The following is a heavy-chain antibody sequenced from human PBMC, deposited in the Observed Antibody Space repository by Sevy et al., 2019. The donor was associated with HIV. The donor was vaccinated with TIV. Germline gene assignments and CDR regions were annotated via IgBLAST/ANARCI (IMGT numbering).Heavy chain of an antibody. CDR2: IKQDGSEN. CDR3: ARDHPSTAPFDY. V-gene: IGHV3-7*03. J-gene: IGHJ4*02. Sequence: GGSLRLSCAASGFTFSNFWMSWVRQAPGKGLEFVANIKQDGSENFYADSVKGRFTSSRDNAKNSLFLQMNNLRVEETAVYYCARDHPSTAPFDYWGQGTLVTVSS. CDR1: GFTFSNFW. D-gene: IGHD2-21*02.